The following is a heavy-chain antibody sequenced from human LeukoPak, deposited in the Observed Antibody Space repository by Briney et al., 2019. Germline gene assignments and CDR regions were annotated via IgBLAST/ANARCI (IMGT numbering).Heavy chain of an antibody. J-gene: IGHJ4*02. CDR1: GYTFTNFD. D-gene: IGHD3-22*01. CDR3: ARVHYYDSSGYSTFVDY. Sequence: ASVKVSCKASGYTFTNFDINWVRQTPGQGLEWMGWINPNSGGTNYAQKFQGRVTMTRDTSISTAYMELSRLRSDDTAVYYCARVHYYDSSGYSTFVDYWGQGTLVTVSS. CDR2: INPNSGGT. V-gene: IGHV1-2*02.